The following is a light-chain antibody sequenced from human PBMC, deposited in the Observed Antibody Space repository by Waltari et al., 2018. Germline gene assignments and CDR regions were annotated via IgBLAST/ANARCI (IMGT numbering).Light chain of an antibody. CDR3: QQRSNWPGT. V-gene: IGKV3-11*01. J-gene: IGKJ1*01. CDR1: QSVSSY. CDR2: DTS. Sequence: EIVLTQSPATLSLSPGERATLSCSASQSVSSYLAWYQQKPGQAPRLLIYDTSNRATGIPARFSGSGYGTDFTLTISSLEPEDCAVYYCQQRSNWPGTFGQGTKVEIK.